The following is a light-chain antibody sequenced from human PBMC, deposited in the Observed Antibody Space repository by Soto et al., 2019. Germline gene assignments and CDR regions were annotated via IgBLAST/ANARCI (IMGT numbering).Light chain of an antibody. CDR3: CTDAGSYKV. CDR2: EGS. V-gene: IGLV2-23*01. J-gene: IGLJ1*01. Sequence: QSVLTQPASVSGSPGQPITISCSGSISDVGSSGPVSWYQHHPGQVPKLIIYEGSRRPSGVPSRFSGSRSGNTASLTISGLQAEDEADYYCCTDAGSYKVFGIGTKVTVL. CDR1: ISDVGSSGP.